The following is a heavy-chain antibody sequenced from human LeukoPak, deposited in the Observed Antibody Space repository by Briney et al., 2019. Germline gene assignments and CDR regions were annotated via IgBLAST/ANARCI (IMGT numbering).Heavy chain of an antibody. J-gene: IGHJ4*02. V-gene: IGHV4-39*02. CDR3: ARKQLLWFGEPIDD. CDR1: GGSISSSSYY. CDR2: IYYSGGT. Sequence: SETLSLTCTLPGGSISSSSYYSGWIRQPPRKGLEWIVSIYYSGGTYYNPSRKSGSTISVKTSKNHFTLKLSSLTATNPPVNSCARKQLLWFGEPIDDWGQGTLVSVSS. D-gene: IGHD3-10*01.